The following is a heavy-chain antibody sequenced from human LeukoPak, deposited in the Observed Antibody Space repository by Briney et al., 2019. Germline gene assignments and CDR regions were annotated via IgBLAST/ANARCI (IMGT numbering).Heavy chain of an antibody. J-gene: IGHJ3*02. D-gene: IGHD1-26*01. CDR3: ARDLGASDAFDI. CDR2: IWYDGSNK. CDR1: GFTFSSYG. V-gene: IGHV3-33*01. Sequence: GGSLRFSGAASGFTFSSYGMHWVRQAPGKGLEWVAVIWYDGSNKYYADSVKGRFTISRDNSKNTLYLQMNSLRAEDTAVYYCARDLGASDAFDIWGQGTMVTVSS.